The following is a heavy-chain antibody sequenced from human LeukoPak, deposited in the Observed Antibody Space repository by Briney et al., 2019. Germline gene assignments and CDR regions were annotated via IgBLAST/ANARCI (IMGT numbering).Heavy chain of an antibody. CDR2: ISGSGGTA. D-gene: IGHD1-1*01. V-gene: IGHV3-23*01. CDR3: ARWAPVGVRPSYSYGLDV. J-gene: IGHJ6*02. CDR1: GFTFSSHA. Sequence: PGGSLRLSCAASGFTFSSHAMSWVRQAPGKGLEWVSAISGSGGTAYYADSVKGRFTISRDNSKNKLYVQMNDLRAEETAIYYCARWAPVGVRPSYSYGLDVWGQGTTVTVS.